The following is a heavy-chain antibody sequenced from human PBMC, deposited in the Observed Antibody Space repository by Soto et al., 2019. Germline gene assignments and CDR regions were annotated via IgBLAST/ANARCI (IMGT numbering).Heavy chain of an antibody. V-gene: IGHV3-23*01. Sequence: EVQLLESGGGLVQPGGSLRLSCAASGLTFSNYGMTWVRQAPGKGLEWVSAISGSGDTYNVDSLKGRFTISRDNSKSTLFLQMNNQRDEDTAVYYCATYGGDSGGFEYFKHWGQGTLVTVSS. CDR1: GLTFSNYG. D-gene: IGHD2-21*02. J-gene: IGHJ1*01. CDR2: ISGSGDT. CDR3: ATYGGDSGGFEYFKH.